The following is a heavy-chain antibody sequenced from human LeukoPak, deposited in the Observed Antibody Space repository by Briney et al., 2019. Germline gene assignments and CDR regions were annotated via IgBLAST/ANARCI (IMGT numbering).Heavy chain of an antibody. V-gene: IGHV4-59*01. CDR2: IYYSGST. D-gene: IGHD2-2*01. CDR3: ARAVSCSSTSCYEGDWFDP. CDR1: GGSISSYY. Sequence: SETLSLTCTVSGGSISSYYWSWIRQPPGKGLEWIGYIYYSGSTNYNPSLKSRVTISVDTSKNQFSLKLSSVTAADTAVYYCARAVSCSSTSCYEGDWFDPWGQGTLVTVSS. J-gene: IGHJ5*02.